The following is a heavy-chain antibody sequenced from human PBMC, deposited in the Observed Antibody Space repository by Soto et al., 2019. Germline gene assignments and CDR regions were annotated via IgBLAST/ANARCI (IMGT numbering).Heavy chain of an antibody. CDR3: ASHCGGDCYTAYYYYYGMDV. D-gene: IGHD2-21*02. CDR2: IIPIFGTA. Sequence: SVKVSCKASGGTFSSYAISWLLQAPGQGLEWMGGIIPIFGTANYAQKFQGRVTITADESTSTAYMELSSLRSEDTAVYYCASHCGGDCYTAYYYYYGMDVWGQGTTVTVSS. V-gene: IGHV1-69*13. CDR1: GGTFSSYA. J-gene: IGHJ6*02.